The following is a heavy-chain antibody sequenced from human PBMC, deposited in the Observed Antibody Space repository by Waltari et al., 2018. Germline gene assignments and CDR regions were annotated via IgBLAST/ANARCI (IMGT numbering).Heavy chain of an antibody. D-gene: IGHD3-10*01. CDR3: ASCITMVQGVISLCYFDY. CDR2: IKQDGSEK. CDR1: GFTFSSYW. Sequence: EVQLVESGGGLVQPGGSLRLSCAASGFTFSSYWMSWVRQAQGKGLEWVANIKQDGSEKYYVDSVKGRFTISRDNAKNSLYLQMNSLRAEDTAVYYCASCITMVQGVISLCYFDYWGQGTLVTVSS. V-gene: IGHV3-7*01. J-gene: IGHJ4*02.